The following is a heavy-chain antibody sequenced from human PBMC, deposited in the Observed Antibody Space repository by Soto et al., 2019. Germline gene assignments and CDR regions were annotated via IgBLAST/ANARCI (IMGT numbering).Heavy chain of an antibody. CDR1: GYSISHGYY. V-gene: IGHV4-38-2*01. Sequence: KPSETLSLTCAVSGYSISHGYYWGWIRQPPGKGLEWIGGMHQGGFTYYNPSLKSRVTMSVATSKNQFSLDLSSVTAADTAVYYCARTVAVAVTNIPDYFDHWGQGMLVTVSS. CDR2: MHQGGFT. D-gene: IGHD6-19*01. CDR3: ARTVAVAVTNIPDYFDH. J-gene: IGHJ4*02.